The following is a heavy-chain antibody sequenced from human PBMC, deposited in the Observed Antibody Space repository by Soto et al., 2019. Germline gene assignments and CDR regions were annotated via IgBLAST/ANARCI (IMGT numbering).Heavy chain of an antibody. J-gene: IGHJ4*02. CDR1: GGSITNFF. Sequence: QVQLQESGPGLVKPSETLSLTCTVSGGSITNFFWNWIRQPPGKGLEWIAYMYYSGSTKYNPSLKSRVTISVDTSKNQFSLKLTSVTAADTALYYCVRIAGAGTEWGQGTRVTVSS. V-gene: IGHV4-59*01. CDR2: MYYSGST. CDR3: VRIAGAGTE. D-gene: IGHD6-19*01.